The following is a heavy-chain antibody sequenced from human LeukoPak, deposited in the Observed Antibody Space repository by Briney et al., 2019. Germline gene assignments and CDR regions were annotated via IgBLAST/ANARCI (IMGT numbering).Heavy chain of an antibody. Sequence: PGGSLRLSCAASGLTFSSYGMHWVRQAPGKGLERVAFIRYDGSNKYYADSVKGRFTISRDNSKNTLYLQMNSLRAEDTAVYYCARDIRKLLWFHRLGAFDIWGQGTMVTVSS. D-gene: IGHD3-10*01. V-gene: IGHV3-30*02. CDR1: GLTFSSYG. CDR3: ARDIRKLLWFHRLGAFDI. J-gene: IGHJ3*02. CDR2: IRYDGSNK.